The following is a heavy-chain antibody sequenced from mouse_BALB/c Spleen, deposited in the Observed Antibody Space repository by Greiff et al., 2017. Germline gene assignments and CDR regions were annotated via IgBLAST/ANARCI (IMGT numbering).Heavy chain of an antibody. V-gene: IGHV2-6-7*01. CDR1: GFSLTGYG. CDR3: ARDRGNGNNYFDY. CDR2: IWGDGST. J-gene: IGHJ2*01. Sequence: VQLQESGPGLVAPSQSLSITCTVSGFSLTGYGVNWVRQPPGKGLEWLGMIWGDGSTDYNSALKSRLSISKDNSKSQVFLKMNSLQTDDTARYYCARDRGNGNNYFDYWGQGTTLTVSA. D-gene: IGHD2-1*01.